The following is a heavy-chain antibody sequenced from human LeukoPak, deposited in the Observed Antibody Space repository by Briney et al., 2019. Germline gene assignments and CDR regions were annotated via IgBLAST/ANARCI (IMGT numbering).Heavy chain of an antibody. D-gene: IGHD3-10*01. CDR1: GYTFTGYY. Sequence: SVKVSCKASGYTFTGYYMHWVRQAPGQGLEWMGGIIPIFGTANYAQKFQGRVTITADESTSTAYMELSSLRSEDTAVYYCARSEFAGELFVWFDPWGQGTLVTVSS. CDR2: IIPIFGTA. J-gene: IGHJ5*02. CDR3: ARSEFAGELFVWFDP. V-gene: IGHV1-69*13.